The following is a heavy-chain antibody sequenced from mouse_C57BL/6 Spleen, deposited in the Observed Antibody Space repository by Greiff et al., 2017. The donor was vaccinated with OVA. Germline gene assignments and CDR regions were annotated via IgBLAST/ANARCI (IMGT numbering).Heavy chain of an antibody. CDR2: IYPGDGDT. D-gene: IGHD2-5*01. Sequence: QVQLQQSGAELVKPGASVKISCKASGYAFSSYWMNWVKQRPGQGLEWIGQIYPGDGDTNYNGKFKGKATLTADKSSSTAYMQLSSLTSEDSAVYFCARRDSNHYFDVWGTGTTVTVSS. CDR1: GYAFSSYW. J-gene: IGHJ1*03. CDR3: ARRDSNHYFDV. V-gene: IGHV1-80*01.